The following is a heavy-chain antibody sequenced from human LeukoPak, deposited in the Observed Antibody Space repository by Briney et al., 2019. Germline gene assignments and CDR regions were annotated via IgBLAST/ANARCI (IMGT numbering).Heavy chain of an antibody. CDR2: INIKTGNP. J-gene: IGHJ3*02. CDR3: ARSGFWTDHPAFDI. Sequence: GASVKVSSKAPGNTSTRYVMNWGRQALEQGPEWMGWINIKTGNPIYAQGFTGRFVFSLDTSVSTAHLQISSLKDEDTAVYYCARSGFWTDHPAFDIWGQGTMVTVSS. CDR1: GNTSTRYV. D-gene: IGHD3/OR15-3a*01. V-gene: IGHV7-4-1*02.